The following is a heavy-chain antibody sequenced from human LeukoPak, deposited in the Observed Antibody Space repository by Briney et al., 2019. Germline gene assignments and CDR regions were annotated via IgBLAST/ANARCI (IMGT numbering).Heavy chain of an antibody. V-gene: IGHV3-48*01. Sequence: GGSLRLSCAASGFTFSSYSMNWARQAPGKGLEWVSYISSSSSTIYYADSVKGRFTISRDNAKNSLYLQMNSLRAEDAAVYYCAIFTWEDSGYDRFDYWGQGTLVTVSS. D-gene: IGHD5-12*01. CDR3: AIFTWEDSGYDRFDY. CDR2: ISSSSSTI. CDR1: GFTFSSYS. J-gene: IGHJ4*02.